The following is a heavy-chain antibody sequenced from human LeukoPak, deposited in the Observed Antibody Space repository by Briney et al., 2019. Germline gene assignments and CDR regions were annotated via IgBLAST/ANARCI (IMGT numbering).Heavy chain of an antibody. CDR3: ATGFWDFDF. Sequence: GGSVSLLCVPSGFRFCRLHMQWARHARGRGRECVALIWYDGTDTYYADSVMGRFTISRDEAKNTVYMQMNRLRGEDTAFSFCATGFWDFDFWGHGTLVTVSS. V-gene: IGHV3-33*01. CDR2: IWYDGTDT. D-gene: IGHD3-16*01. J-gene: IGHJ4*01. CDR1: GFRFCRLH.